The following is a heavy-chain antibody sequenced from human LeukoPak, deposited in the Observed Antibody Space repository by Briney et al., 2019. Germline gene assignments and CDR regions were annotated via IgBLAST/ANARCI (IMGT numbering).Heavy chain of an antibody. D-gene: IGHD2-2*01. CDR1: GGSFSGYY. CDR2: INHSGST. J-gene: IGHJ6*02. CDR3: ARGLRIVVVPAVNYYYYYGMDV. Sequence: PSETLSHTCAVYGGSFSGYYWSWIRQPPGKGLEWIGEINHSGSTNYNPSLKSRVTISVDTSKNQFSLKLSSVTAADTAVYYCARGLRIVVVPAVNYYYYYGMDVWGQGTTVTVSS. V-gene: IGHV4-34*01.